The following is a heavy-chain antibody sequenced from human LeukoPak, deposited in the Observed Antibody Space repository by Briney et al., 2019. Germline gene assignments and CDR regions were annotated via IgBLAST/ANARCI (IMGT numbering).Heavy chain of an antibody. Sequence: GGSLRLSCVASGFTLSGHWMSWGRQAPGKGLEWVANIRQNGNDKFYVDSVKGRFTISRDNAKNSLYLQMNSLRAEDSAVYYCARDGDLYRSETYYLGQGLGWNWFDHWGQGTLVTVSS. V-gene: IGHV3-7*01. CDR3: ARDGDLYRSETYYLGQGLGWNWFDH. CDR1: GFTLSGHW. CDR2: IRQNGNDK. J-gene: IGHJ5*02. D-gene: IGHD3-10*01.